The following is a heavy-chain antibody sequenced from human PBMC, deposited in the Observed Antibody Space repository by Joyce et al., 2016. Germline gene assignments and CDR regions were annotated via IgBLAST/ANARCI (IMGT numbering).Heavy chain of an antibody. D-gene: IGHD3-10*01. V-gene: IGHV1-69*01. Sequence: QVQLVQSGAEVKKPGSSVKVSCKASGGTFGSYDSIWVRQAPGQGLEWMGGIIPTFGIPNYAQKFQGRVTINAGESMSTAYMELSSLRIEDTAVYYCAREDYYYGSGYYSYGIDVWGQGTTVTVS. CDR3: AREDYYYGSGYYSYGIDV. CDR2: IIPTFGIP. J-gene: IGHJ6*02. CDR1: GGTFGSYD.